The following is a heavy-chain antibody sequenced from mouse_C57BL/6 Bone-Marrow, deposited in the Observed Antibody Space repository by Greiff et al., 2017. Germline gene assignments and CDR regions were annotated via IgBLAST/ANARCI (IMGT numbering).Heavy chain of an antibody. Sequence: EVHLVESGGDLVKPGGSLKLSCAASGFTFSSYGMSWVRQTPDKRLEWVATISSGGSYTYYPDSVKGRFTISRDNAKNTLYLQMSSLKSEDTAMEYCARQALRSGDYWGQGTSVTGSS. CDR2: ISSGGSYT. V-gene: IGHV5-6*01. CDR1: GFTFSSYG. CDR3: ARQALRSGDY. J-gene: IGHJ4*01.